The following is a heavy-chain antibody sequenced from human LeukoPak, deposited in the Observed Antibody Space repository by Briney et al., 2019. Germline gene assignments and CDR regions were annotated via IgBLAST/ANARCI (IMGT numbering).Heavy chain of an antibody. CDR3: ARDRGIVGATCAFDI. CDR1: GGTFSSYA. V-gene: IGHV1-69*04. CDR2: IIPILGIA. Sequence: SVKVSCKASGGTFSSYAISWVRQAPGQGLEWMGRIIPILGIANYAQKFQGRVTITADESTSTAYMELSSLRSEDTAVYYCARDRGIVGATCAFDIWGQGTMVTVSS. J-gene: IGHJ3*02. D-gene: IGHD1-26*01.